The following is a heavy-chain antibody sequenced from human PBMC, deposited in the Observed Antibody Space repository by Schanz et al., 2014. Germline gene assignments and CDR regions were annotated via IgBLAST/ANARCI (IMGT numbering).Heavy chain of an antibody. CDR1: GFTFNTYA. CDR2: ISGSGVST. J-gene: IGHJ4*02. Sequence: VQLLESGGGLVQPGGSLKLSCSASGFTFNTYAINWVLQAPGKGLEWVSGISGSGVSTYYVESVKGRFTISRDNAKNSLYLQMNSLRPEDTAVYYCAKYGGELGVSFEYWGQGTLVTVSS. CDR3: AKYGGELGVSFEY. V-gene: IGHV3-23*01. D-gene: IGHD7-27*01.